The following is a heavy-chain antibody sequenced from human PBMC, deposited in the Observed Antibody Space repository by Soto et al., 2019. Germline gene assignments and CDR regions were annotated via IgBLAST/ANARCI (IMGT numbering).Heavy chain of an antibody. J-gene: IGHJ4*02. D-gene: IGHD3-16*02. V-gene: IGHV4-30-2*01. Sequence: SETLSLTCAVSGGSISSGGYSWSWIRQPPGKGLEWIGYIYHSGSTYYNPSLKSRVTISVDRSKNQFSLKLSSVTAADTAVYYCARATFGGVISYWGQGTLVTVSS. CDR1: GGSISSGGYS. CDR3: ARATFGGVISY. CDR2: IYHSGST.